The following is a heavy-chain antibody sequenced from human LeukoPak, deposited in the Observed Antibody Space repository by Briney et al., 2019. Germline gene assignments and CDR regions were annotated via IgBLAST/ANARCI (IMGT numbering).Heavy chain of an antibody. V-gene: IGHV3-48*03. Sequence: GGSLRLSCAASGFTFSSYAMHWVRQAPGKGLEWVSYISSSGSTIYYADSVKGRFTISRDSAENTLYLQMKSLKAEDTAFYYCARPLLYYYGSETYFWFDLWGQGTLVTVSS. CDR1: GFTFSSYA. CDR3: ARPLLYYYGSETYFWFDL. CDR2: ISSSGSTI. D-gene: IGHD3-10*01. J-gene: IGHJ5*02.